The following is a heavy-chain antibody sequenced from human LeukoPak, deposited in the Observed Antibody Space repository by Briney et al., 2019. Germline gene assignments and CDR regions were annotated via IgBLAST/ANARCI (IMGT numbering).Heavy chain of an antibody. Sequence: SVKVSCKAPGGTFSSYAISWVRQAPGQGLEWMGRIIPILGIANYAQKFQGRVTITADKSTSTAYMELSSLRSEDTAVYYCARATSGYYFDDAFDIWGRGTMVTVSS. D-gene: IGHD3-22*01. CDR3: ARATSGYYFDDAFDI. CDR1: GGTFSSYA. V-gene: IGHV1-69*04. J-gene: IGHJ3*02. CDR2: IIPILGIA.